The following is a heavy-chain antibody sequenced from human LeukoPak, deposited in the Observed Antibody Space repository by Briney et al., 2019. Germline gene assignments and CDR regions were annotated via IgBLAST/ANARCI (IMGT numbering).Heavy chain of an antibody. V-gene: IGHV4-38-2*01. Sequence: PSETLSLTCAVSGYSISNGYYWVWIRQPSGRGLEWIGSLYHSDSAYYNTSLRSRVSMSVDTSKNQFSLTLSFVIAADTAVYYCARQHDSYYYYYIDVWGSGTTVTVSS. J-gene: IGHJ6*03. CDR3: ARQHDSYYYYYIDV. CDR2: LYHSDSA. CDR1: GYSISNGYY.